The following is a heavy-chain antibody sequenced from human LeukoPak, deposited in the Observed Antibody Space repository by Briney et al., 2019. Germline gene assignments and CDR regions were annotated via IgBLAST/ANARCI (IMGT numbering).Heavy chain of an antibody. CDR1: GFTFSSYA. V-gene: IGHV3-23*01. D-gene: IGHD1-26*01. CDR2: ISGSGGST. J-gene: IGHJ4*02. CDR3: AKVGRAESGTFDY. Sequence: GGSLRLSCAASGFTFSSYAMSWVRQAPGKGLEWVSAISGSGGSTYYADSVKGRFTISRDNSKSTLYLQMNGLRAEDTAVYYCAKVGRAESGTFDYWGQGTLVTVSS.